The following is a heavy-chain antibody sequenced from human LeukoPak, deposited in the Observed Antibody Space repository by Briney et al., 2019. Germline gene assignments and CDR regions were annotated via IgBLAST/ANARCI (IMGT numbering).Heavy chain of an antibody. V-gene: IGHV3-30*02. CDR3: AKERVAYCCGDCFFFDY. Sequence: GVLRLSCAASGFTFSSYGMHWVRQAPGKGLEWVAFIRYDGSNKYYADSVKGRFTISRDNSKNTLYLQMNSLRAEDTAVYYCAKERVAYCCGDCFFFDYWGQGTLVTVSS. D-gene: IGHD2-21*02. J-gene: IGHJ4*02. CDR1: GFTFSSYG. CDR2: IRYDGSNK.